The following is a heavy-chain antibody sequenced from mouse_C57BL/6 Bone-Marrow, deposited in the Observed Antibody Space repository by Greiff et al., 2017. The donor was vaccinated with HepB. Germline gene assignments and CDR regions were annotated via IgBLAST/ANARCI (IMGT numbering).Heavy chain of an antibody. J-gene: IGHJ3*01. CDR2: IYPGSGST. Sequence: VKLQQPGAELVKPGASVKMSCKASGYTFTSYWITWVKQRPGQGLEWIGDIYPGSGSTNYNEKFKSKATLTVDTSSSTAYMQLSSLTSEDSAVYYCARTAAYGSSPAWFAYWGQGTLVTVSA. V-gene: IGHV1-55*01. CDR1: GYTFTSYW. CDR3: ARTAAYGSSPAWFAY. D-gene: IGHD1-1*01.